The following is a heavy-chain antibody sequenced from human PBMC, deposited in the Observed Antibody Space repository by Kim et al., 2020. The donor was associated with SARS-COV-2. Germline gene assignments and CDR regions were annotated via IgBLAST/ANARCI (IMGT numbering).Heavy chain of an antibody. Sequence: GGSLRLSCAASGFTVSSNYMSWVRQAPGKGLEWVSVIYSGGSTYYADSVKGRFTISRDNSKNTLYLQMNSLRAEDTAVYYCARVSGGGSAPDYYYYGMDVWGQGTTVTVSS. CDR1: GFTVSSNY. V-gene: IGHV3-66*01. J-gene: IGHJ6*02. D-gene: IGHD6-25*01. CDR3: ARVSGGGSAPDYYYYGMDV. CDR2: IYSGGST.